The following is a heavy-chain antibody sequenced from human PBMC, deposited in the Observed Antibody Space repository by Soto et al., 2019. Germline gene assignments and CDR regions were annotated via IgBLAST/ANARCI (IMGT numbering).Heavy chain of an antibody. V-gene: IGHV1-69*06. Sequence: SVKVSCKASGGTFSSYAISWVRQAPGQGLEWMGGIIPIFGTANYAQKFQGRVTITADKSTSTAYMELSSLRSEDTAVYYCARDTLRLLWFGEGWFDPWGQGTLVTVSS. CDR3: ARDTLRLLWFGEGWFDP. CDR2: IIPIFGTA. J-gene: IGHJ5*02. CDR1: GGTFSSYA. D-gene: IGHD3-10*01.